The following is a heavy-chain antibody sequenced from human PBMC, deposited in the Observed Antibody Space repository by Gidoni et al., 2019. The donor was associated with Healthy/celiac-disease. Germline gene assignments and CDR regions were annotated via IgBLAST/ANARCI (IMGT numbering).Heavy chain of an antibody. D-gene: IGHD2-21*02. Sequence: QVQLQQWGAGLLKPSETLSLTCAVYGGSFSGYYWSWIRQPPGKGLEWIGEINHSGSTNYNPSLKSRVTISVDTSKNQFSLKLSSVTAAETAVYYCARGHPTYCGGDCYSKPVDYWGQGTLVTVSS. V-gene: IGHV4-34*01. J-gene: IGHJ4*02. CDR1: GGSFSGYY. CDR3: ARGHPTYCGGDCYSKPVDY. CDR2: INHSGST.